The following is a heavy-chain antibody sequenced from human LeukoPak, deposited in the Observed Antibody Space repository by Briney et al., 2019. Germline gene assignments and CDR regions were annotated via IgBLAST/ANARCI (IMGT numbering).Heavy chain of an antibody. J-gene: IGHJ4*02. D-gene: IGHD5-12*01. CDR2: ISNSGSSI. Sequence: GGSLRLSCAASGFSFSDYYMSWIRQAPGKGLEWVSYISNSGSSIYYADSVKGRFTISRDNAKNSLYLQMNSLRAEDTAVYYCARDSISDIVATIGQDYWGQGTLVTVSS. CDR3: ARDSISDIVATIGQDY. CDR1: GFSFSDYY. V-gene: IGHV3-11*04.